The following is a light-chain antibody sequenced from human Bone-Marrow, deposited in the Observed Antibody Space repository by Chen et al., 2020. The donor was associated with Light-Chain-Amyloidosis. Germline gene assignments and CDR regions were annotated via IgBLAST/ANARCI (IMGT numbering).Light chain of an antibody. V-gene: IGLV2-11*01. CDR3: CSYAGNSKAV. CDR2: DVS. Sequence: QSALTQPRSVSGSPGQSVTVSCTGTSSDVGDYKYVSWYQQHPGKAPKVIIYDVSKRPSGVPDCFSGSKSGNTASLTISGLQVEDEADYYCCSYAGNSKAVFGTGTKVTVL. CDR1: SSDVGDYKY. J-gene: IGLJ1*01.